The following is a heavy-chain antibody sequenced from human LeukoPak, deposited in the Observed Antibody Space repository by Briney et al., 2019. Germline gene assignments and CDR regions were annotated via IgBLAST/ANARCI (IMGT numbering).Heavy chain of an antibody. V-gene: IGHV4-61*02. CDR1: GGSISSGSYY. Sequence: SRTLSLTCTVSGGSISSGSYYWSWIRQPAGKGLEWIGRIYTSGSTNYNPSLKSRVTISVDTSKNQFSLKLSSVTAADTAVYYCARHALGILRYFDWLLSSYFDYWGQGTLVTVSS. D-gene: IGHD3-9*01. CDR3: ARHALGILRYFDWLLSSYFDY. CDR2: IYTSGST. J-gene: IGHJ4*02.